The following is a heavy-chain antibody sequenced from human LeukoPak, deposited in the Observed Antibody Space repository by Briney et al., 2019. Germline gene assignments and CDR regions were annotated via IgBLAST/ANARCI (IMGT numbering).Heavy chain of an antibody. Sequence: SETLSLTCTVSGGSISSSSYYWGWIRQPPGKGLEWIGSIYYSGSTYYNPSLKSRVTISVDTSKNQFSLKLSSVTAADTAVYYCASLESIAAAGNYWGQGTLVTVSS. CDR1: GGSISSSSYY. D-gene: IGHD6-13*01. CDR2: IYYSGST. V-gene: IGHV4-39*01. J-gene: IGHJ4*02. CDR3: ASLESIAAAGNY.